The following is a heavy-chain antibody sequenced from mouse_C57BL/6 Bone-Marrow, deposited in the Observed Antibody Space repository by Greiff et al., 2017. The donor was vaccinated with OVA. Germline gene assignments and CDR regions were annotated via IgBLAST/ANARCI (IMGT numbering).Heavy chain of an antibody. CDR1: GFSLSTFGMG. J-gene: IGHJ2*01. V-gene: IGHV8-8*01. CDR2: IWWDDDK. Sequence: LQQSGPGILQPSQTLSLTCSFSGFSLSTFGMGVGWIRQPSGKGLEWLAHIWWDDDKYYNPALKSRLTISKDTSKNQVFLKIANVDTADTATYYCARAYYSNSYYFDYWGQGTTLTVSS. CDR3: ARAYYSNSYYFDY. D-gene: IGHD2-5*01.